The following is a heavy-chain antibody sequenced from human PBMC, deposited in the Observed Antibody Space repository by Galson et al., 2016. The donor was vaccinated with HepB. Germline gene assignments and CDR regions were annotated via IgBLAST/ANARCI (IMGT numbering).Heavy chain of an antibody. CDR3: AKGNMVRGSNYYYGVDV. J-gene: IGHJ6*02. D-gene: IGHD3-10*01. CDR1: GFTFSSYA. V-gene: IGHV3-23*01. Sequence: SLRLSCAASGFTFSSYAMSWVRQAPGKGLEWVSTISDSGRSTYHADSVRGRFTISRDNSKYTLYLQMNSLRAEDAAVYFCAKGNMVRGSNYYYGVDVWGQGTTVTVSS. CDR2: ISDSGRST.